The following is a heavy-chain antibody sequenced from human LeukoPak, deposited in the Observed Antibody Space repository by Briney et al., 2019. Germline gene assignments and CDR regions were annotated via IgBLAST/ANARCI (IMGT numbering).Heavy chain of an antibody. CDR2: INPKSGAT. J-gene: IGHJ5*02. Sequence: ASVKVSCKASGYTFTGYSMHWVRQAPGQGLEWMGWINPKSGATNYAQKFQGRVTMTRDTSISTAYMELSSLRSDDTAVFYCARDVTRGYYDTTVPWGQGTLVTVSS. V-gene: IGHV1-2*02. D-gene: IGHD3-22*01. CDR3: ARDVTRGYYDTTVP. CDR1: GYTFTGYS.